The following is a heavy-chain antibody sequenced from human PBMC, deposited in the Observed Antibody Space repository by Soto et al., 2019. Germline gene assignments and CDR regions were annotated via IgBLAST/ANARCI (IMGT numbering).Heavy chain of an antibody. Sequence: QVQLVESGGGVVQPGRSLRVSCAASGFTFRSYAMHWVRQAPGEGLEWVAVISYDGSNKYYINAVKGRFTISRDNSKNTLYLQMDSLRPEDTAVYYCARDLTPDYWGQGTLVTVSS. CDR3: ARDLTPDY. J-gene: IGHJ4*02. V-gene: IGHV3-30-3*01. CDR1: GFTFRSYA. CDR2: ISYDGSNK.